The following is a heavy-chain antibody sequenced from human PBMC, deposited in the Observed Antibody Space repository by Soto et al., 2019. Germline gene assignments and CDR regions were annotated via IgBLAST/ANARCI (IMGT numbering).Heavy chain of an antibody. D-gene: IGHD2-2*01. J-gene: IGHJ4*02. CDR2: ISYDGSNK. CDR3: AKGGSSTSCCTFDY. CDR1: GFTFSSYG. Sequence: GSLRLSCAASGFTFSSYGMHWVRQAPGKGLGWVAVISYDGSNKYYADSVKGRFTISRDNSKNTLYLQMNSLRAEDTAVYYCAKGGSSTSCCTFDYWGQGTLVTVSS. V-gene: IGHV3-30*18.